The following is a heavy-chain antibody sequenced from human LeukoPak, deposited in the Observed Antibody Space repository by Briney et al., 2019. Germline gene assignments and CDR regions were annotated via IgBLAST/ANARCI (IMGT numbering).Heavy chain of an antibody. V-gene: IGHV1-69*13. J-gene: IGHJ6*03. CDR2: SIPIFGTA. CDR1: VATFSSYA. Sequence: ASVNVSFKSSVATFSSYAISWVRQAPGQGLEWVGVSIPIFGTANNSHTFLGRVTITADESTSTAYMELSSLRSEDTAVYYCARETITIFGAVISYMDVWGKGTTVTVSS. D-gene: IGHD3-3*01. CDR3: ARETITIFGAVISYMDV.